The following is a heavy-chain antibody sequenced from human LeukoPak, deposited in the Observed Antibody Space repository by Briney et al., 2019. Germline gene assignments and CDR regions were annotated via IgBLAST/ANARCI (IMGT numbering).Heavy chain of an antibody. CDR3: ARDPASAGWFDP. J-gene: IGHJ5*02. CDR2: ISYDGSNK. CDR1: GFTFSSYA. Sequence: PGGSLRLSCAASGFTFSSYAMHWVRQAPGKGLEWVAVISYDGSNKYYADSMKGRFTISRDNSKNTLYLQMNSLRAEDTAVYYCARDPASAGWFDPWGQGTLVTVSS. V-gene: IGHV3-30-3*01.